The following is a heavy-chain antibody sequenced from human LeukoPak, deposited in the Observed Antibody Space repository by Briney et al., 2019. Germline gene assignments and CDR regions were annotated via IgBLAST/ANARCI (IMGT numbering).Heavy chain of an antibody. CDR1: GFTFSSYA. J-gene: IGHJ3*02. CDR2: ISRSGGST. D-gene: IGHD2-15*01. CDR3: AKIRGGSWNAFDI. Sequence: GGSLRLSCAASGFTFSSYAMSWVRQAPGKGLEWVSAISRSGGSTYYADSVKGRFTISRDNSKNTLYLQMNSLRADDTAVYYCAKIRGGSWNAFDIWGQGTMVTVSS. V-gene: IGHV3-23*01.